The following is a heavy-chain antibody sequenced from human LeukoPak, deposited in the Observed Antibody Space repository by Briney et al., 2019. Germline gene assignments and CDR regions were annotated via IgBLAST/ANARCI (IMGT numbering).Heavy chain of an antibody. J-gene: IGHJ3*02. V-gene: IGHV5-51*01. CDR1: GYTFTNYW. CDR3: ARPIYSGSERGAFDI. D-gene: IGHD1-26*01. Sequence: GESLKTSCEGSGYTFTNYWIGWVRQMPGKGLESMGIIYPDDSDTRYSPSFQGQVTISADKSINTAYLQWSSLKASDTAIYYCARPIYSGSERGAFDIWGQGTMVAVSS. CDR2: IYPDDSDT.